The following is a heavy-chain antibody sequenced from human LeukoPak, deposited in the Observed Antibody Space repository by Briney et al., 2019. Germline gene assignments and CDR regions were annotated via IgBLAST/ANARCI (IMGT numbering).Heavy chain of an antibody. V-gene: IGHV3-21*01. J-gene: IGHJ4*02. D-gene: IGHD4-17*01. CDR1: GFTFSSYS. Sequence: PGGSLRLSCAASGFTFSSYSKNWVRQAPGQGLEWVSSISSSSSYIYYADSVKGRFTISRDNAKNSLYLQMNSLRAEDTAVYYCARVDYTVTTVTSSDYWGQGTLVTVSS. CDR2: ISSSSSYI. CDR3: ARVDYTVTTVTSSDY.